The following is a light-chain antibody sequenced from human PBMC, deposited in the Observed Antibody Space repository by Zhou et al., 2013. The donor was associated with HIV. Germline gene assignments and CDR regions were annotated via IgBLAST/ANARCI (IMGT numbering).Light chain of an antibody. V-gene: IGKV1-5*03. CDR2: KAS. J-gene: IGKJ1*01. CDR3: QQYNSYLWT. Sequence: DIQMTQSPSTLSASVGDRVTITCRASQTIGSWLAWYQQKPGKAPNLLIYKASNLESGVPSRFSGSGSGTDFTFTISSLQPEDIATYYCQQYNSYLWTFGQGTKVEIK. CDR1: QTIGSW.